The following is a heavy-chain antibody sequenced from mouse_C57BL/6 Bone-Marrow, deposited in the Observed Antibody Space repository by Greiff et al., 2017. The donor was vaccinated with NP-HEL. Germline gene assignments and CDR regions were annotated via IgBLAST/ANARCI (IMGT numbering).Heavy chain of an antibody. V-gene: IGHV1-54*01. Sequence: QVQLQQSGAELVRPGTSVKVSCKASGYAFTNYLIEWVKQRPGQGLEWIGVINPGSGGTTYNEQFKGKATLTADKSSSTAYMQLSSLTSEDSAVYFCARHGDSNYGWYCDYWGQGTTLTVSS. D-gene: IGHD2-5*01. CDR2: INPGSGGT. J-gene: IGHJ2*01. CDR3: ARHGDSNYGWYCDY. CDR1: GYAFTNYL.